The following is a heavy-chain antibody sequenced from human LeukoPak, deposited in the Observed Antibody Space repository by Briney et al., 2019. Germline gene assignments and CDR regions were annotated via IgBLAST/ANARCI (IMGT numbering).Heavy chain of an antibody. CDR1: GGSISSSSYY. D-gene: IGHD2-21*01. Sequence: SETLSLTCTVSGGSISSSSYYWGWIRQPPGKGLEWIGSIYYSGSTYYNPSLKSRVTISVDTSKNQFSLKLSSVTAADTAVYYCARKPPVVKGLYYYGMDVWGQGTTVTVSS. V-gene: IGHV4-39*07. CDR3: ARKPPVVKGLYYYGMDV. CDR2: IYYSGST. J-gene: IGHJ6*02.